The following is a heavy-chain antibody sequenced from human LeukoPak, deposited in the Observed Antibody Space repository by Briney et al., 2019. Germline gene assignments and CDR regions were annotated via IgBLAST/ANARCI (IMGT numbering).Heavy chain of an antibody. CDR2: IYDGGST. Sequence: SETLSLTCTVSGGSISSYYRSWIRQPPGKGPEWIGYIYDGGSTNYNPSLKSRVTISVDTSKHQISLRLTSVTAADTAVYYCARDPYCSNGVCSRRWYFDLWGRGTLVTVSS. V-gene: IGHV4-59*01. J-gene: IGHJ2*01. CDR3: ARDPYCSNGVCSRRWYFDL. CDR1: GGSISSYY. D-gene: IGHD2-8*01.